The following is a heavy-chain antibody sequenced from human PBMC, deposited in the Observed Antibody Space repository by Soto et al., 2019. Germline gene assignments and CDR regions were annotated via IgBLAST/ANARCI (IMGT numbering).Heavy chain of an antibody. V-gene: IGHV5-51*01. Sequence: PGVPLKIPCKVSGYSFTSYWIGCVRQMPGKGLEWMGIIYPGDSDTRYSPSFQGQVTISADKSISTAYLQWSSLKASDTAMYYCARYVVVRAFEIWGQGTMVTVSS. D-gene: IGHD3-22*01. CDR2: IYPGDSDT. CDR3: ARYVVVRAFEI. J-gene: IGHJ3*02. CDR1: GYSFTSYW.